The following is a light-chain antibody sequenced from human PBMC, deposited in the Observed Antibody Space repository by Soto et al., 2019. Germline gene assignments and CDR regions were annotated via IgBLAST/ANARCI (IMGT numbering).Light chain of an antibody. CDR1: SSNIGSNT. CDR2: SNN. CDR3: AAWDDSLNGRV. V-gene: IGLV1-44*01. J-gene: IGLJ3*02. Sequence: QSVLTQPPSASGTPGQRVTISCSGSSSNIGSNTVNWYQQLPGTAPKLLIYSNNQRPSGLPDRFSGSKSGTSASLAISGLQSDDEADYYCAAWDDSLNGRVFGGGTKLTVL.